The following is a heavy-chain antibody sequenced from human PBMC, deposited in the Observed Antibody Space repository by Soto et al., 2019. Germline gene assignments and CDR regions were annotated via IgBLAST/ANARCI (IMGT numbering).Heavy chain of an antibody. V-gene: IGHV1-46*01. Sequence: QVQLVQSGAEVKKPGASVKVSCKASGYTFTSYYMHWVRQAPGQGLEWMGIINPSGGSTSYAQKFQGRVTMTRDTSTSTVYMELSSLRSEDTAVYYCARGQPPPIFLYYGMDVWGQGTTVTVSS. CDR3: ARGQPPPIFLYYGMDV. D-gene: IGHD3-9*01. CDR2: INPSGGST. J-gene: IGHJ6*02. CDR1: GYTFTSYY.